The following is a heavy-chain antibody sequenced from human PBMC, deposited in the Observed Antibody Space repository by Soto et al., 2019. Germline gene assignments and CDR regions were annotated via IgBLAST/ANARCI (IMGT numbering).Heavy chain of an antibody. J-gene: IGHJ5*02. V-gene: IGHV5-51*01. CDR1: GYSFTSYW. CDR2: IYPGDSDT. D-gene: IGHD1-20*01. CDR3: ARMEATGITGTGWFDP. Sequence: LGESLKISCKGSGYSFTSYWIGWVRQMPGKGLEWMGIIYPGDSDTRYSPSFQGQVTISADKSISTAYLQWSSLKASDTAMYYCARMEATGITGTGWFDPWGQGTLVTVSS.